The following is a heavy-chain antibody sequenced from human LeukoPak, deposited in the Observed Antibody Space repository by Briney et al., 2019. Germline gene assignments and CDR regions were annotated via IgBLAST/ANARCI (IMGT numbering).Heavy chain of an antibody. J-gene: IGHJ4*02. V-gene: IGHV3-66*01. CDR2: IYSGGST. Sequence: QSGGSLRLSCAASGFTVSSNYMSWVRQAPGKGLEWVSVIYSGGSTYYADSVKGRFIISRDNSKNTLYLQMNSLRVDDTALYYCLRGTLDYWGQGTLVTVSS. CDR1: GFTVSSNY. CDR3: LRGTLDY.